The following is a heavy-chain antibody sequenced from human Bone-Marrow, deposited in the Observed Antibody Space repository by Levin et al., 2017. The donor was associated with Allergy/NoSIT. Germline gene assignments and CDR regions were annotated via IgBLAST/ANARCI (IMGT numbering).Heavy chain of an antibody. Sequence: SETLSLTCTVSGGSISSYYWSWIRQPPGKGLEWIGYIYYSGSTNYNPSLKSRVTISVDTSKNQFSLKLSSVTAADTALYYCARSFGSGWYFDYWGQGTLVTVSS. CDR1: GGSISSYY. CDR2: IYYSGST. J-gene: IGHJ4*02. V-gene: IGHV4-59*01. D-gene: IGHD6-19*01. CDR3: ARSFGSGWYFDY.